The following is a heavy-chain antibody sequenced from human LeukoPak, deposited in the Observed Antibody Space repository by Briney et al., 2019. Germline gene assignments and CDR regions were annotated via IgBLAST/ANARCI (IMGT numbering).Heavy chain of an antibody. CDR3: AKGSSSSRPYYFDY. CDR1: GFSFSRYA. Sequence: GGSLRLSCAASGFSFSRYAMSWVRQAPGKGLEWVSAITDSGGDTYHADSVKGRFTIPRDNSKNTLFLQMNSLRVEDTAVYYCAKGSSSSRPYYFDYWGQGTLVTVSS. CDR2: ITDSGGDT. D-gene: IGHD6-6*01. V-gene: IGHV3-23*01. J-gene: IGHJ4*02.